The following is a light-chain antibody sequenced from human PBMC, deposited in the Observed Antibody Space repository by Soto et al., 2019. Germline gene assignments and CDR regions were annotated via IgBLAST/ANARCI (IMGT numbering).Light chain of an antibody. CDR3: SLYTSSSTLDV. Sequence: QSVLTQPPSVSGSPGQSVTISCTGTSTDFVSYNRVSWYQQPPGTAPKLIIYEASNRPSGVPDRFSGSKSGNTASLTISGLQAADEADYYCSLYTSSSTLDVFGTGTKLTVL. J-gene: IGLJ1*01. CDR2: EAS. CDR1: STDFVSYNR. V-gene: IGLV2-18*01.